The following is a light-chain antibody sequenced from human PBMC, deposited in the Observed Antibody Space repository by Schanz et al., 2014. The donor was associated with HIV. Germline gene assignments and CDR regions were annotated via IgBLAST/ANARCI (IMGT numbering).Light chain of an antibody. CDR2: GAS. J-gene: IGKJ5*01. CDR1: QSVSSSY. CDR3: QQTYNTSIT. V-gene: IGKV3-20*01. Sequence: ERVMTQSPATLSVSPGERATLSCRASQSVSSSYLAWYQQKPGQAPRLLLYGASRRATGIPDRFSGSGSGTDFTLIISSLQPEDFASYFCQQTYNTSITFGQGTRLEIK.